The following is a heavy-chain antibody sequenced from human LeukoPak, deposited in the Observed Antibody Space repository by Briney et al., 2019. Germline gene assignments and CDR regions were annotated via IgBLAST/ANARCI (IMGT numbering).Heavy chain of an antibody. CDR1: GFTFSSYG. J-gene: IGHJ2*01. V-gene: IGHV3-33*01. CDR3: ARETAWFFDL. Sequence: GRSLRLSCAASGFTFSSYGMHWVRQAPGKGLEWVAVIWYDGSNKYYADSVKGRFTISRDNAKNSLYLQMISLRAEDTAVYFCARETAWFFDLWGRGTLVTVSS. CDR2: IWYDGSNK.